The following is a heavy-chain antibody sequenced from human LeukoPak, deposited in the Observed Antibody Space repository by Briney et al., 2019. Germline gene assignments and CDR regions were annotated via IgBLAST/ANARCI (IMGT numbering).Heavy chain of an antibody. CDR1: GYTFTGPY. CDR2: INPNSADT. CDR3: ARWDGYSSSPDY. D-gene: IGHD6-13*01. V-gene: IGHV1-2*02. Sequence: SVKVSCKASGYTFTGPYMHWGRQAPGQGPEWMGWINPNSADTDYAQRFLGRVTMTRDMSISTIYMELTRLRSDDTALYYCARWDGYSSSPDYWGQGTLVTVSS. J-gene: IGHJ4*02.